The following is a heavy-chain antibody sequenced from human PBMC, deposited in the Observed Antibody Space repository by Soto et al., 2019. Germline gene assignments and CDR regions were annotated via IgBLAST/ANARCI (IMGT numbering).Heavy chain of an antibody. CDR3: ARDLSNARGGYHLHFDY. Sequence: GRSLRLSCAASGFTFSDYYISWIRQAPGKGLEWVSYISSSGSTIYYADSVKGRFTISRNNAKNSLYLQMNSLRAEDTAVYYCARDLSNARGGYHLHFDYWGQGTLVTVSS. D-gene: IGHD3-22*01. V-gene: IGHV3-11*01. CDR1: GFTFSDYY. CDR2: ISSSGSTI. J-gene: IGHJ4*02.